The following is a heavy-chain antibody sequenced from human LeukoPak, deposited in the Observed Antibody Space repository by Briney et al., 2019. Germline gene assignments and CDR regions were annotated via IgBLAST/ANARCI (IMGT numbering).Heavy chain of an antibody. V-gene: IGHV3-74*01. CDR3: ARRRYSVYDFDY. CDR2: VNSDGSST. D-gene: IGHD5/OR15-5a*01. J-gene: IGHJ4*02. CDR1: GFIFSSYW. Sequence: GGSLRLSCAASGFIFSSYWMHWVRQAPGKGLVWVSRVNSDGSSTSYADSVKGRFTISRDNAKNTLYLQMNSLRAEDTAVYYCARRRYSVYDFDYWGQGTLVTVSS.